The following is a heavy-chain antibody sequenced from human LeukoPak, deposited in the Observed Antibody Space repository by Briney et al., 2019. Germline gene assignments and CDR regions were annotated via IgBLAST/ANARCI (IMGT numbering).Heavy chain of an antibody. D-gene: IGHD3-10*01. Sequence: GGSLRLSCAASGFTFGSYAMSWVRQAPGKGLEWVSAISGSGGSTYYADSVKGRFTISRDNSKNTLYLQMNSLRAEDTAVYYCAKLSYGSGSLRWFDPWGQGTLVTVSS. CDR2: ISGSGGST. CDR3: AKLSYGSGSLRWFDP. J-gene: IGHJ5*02. V-gene: IGHV3-23*01. CDR1: GFTFGSYA.